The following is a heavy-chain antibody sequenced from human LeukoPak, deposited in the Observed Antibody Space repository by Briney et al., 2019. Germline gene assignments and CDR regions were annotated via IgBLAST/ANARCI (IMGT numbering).Heavy chain of an antibody. CDR3: ARDFYGDYLDY. V-gene: IGHV1-2*02. D-gene: IGHD4-17*01. CDR1: GYTFTGYY. Sequence: RASVKVSCKASGYTFTGYYMHWVRPAPGQGLAWMGWINPNSGGTNYAQKFRGRVTMTRDTSISTAYMELSRLRSDDTAVYYCARDFYGDYLDYWGQGTLVTV. CDR2: INPNSGGT. J-gene: IGHJ4*02.